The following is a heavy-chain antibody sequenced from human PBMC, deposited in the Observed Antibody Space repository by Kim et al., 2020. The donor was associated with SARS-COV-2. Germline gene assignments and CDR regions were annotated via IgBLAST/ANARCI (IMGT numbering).Heavy chain of an antibody. V-gene: IGHV3-23*01. D-gene: IGHD2-21*02. CDR2: ISGSGGST. CDR3: AKDLCGGDCYPPDAFDI. CDR1: GLTFSSYA. Sequence: GGSLRLSCAASGLTFSSYAMSWVRQAPGKGLEWVSAISGSGGSTYYADSVKGRFTISRVNSKNTLYLQMNSLRAEDTAVYYCAKDLCGGDCYPPDAFDIWGQGTMVTVSS. J-gene: IGHJ3*02.